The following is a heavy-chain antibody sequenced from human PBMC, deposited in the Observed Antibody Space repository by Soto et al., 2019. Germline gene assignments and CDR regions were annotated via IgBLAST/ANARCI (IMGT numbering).Heavy chain of an antibody. CDR1: GFTFSDYY. CDR3: AKDRVRAAMAGDFDY. J-gene: IGHJ4*02. D-gene: IGHD2-2*01. Sequence: LRLSCAASGFTFSDYYMSWIRQAPGKGLEWVSYISSSSSYTNYADSVKGRFTISRDNAKNSLYLQMNSLRAEDTAVYYCAKDRVRAAMAGDFDYWGQGTLVTVSS. V-gene: IGHV3-11*05. CDR2: ISSSSSYT.